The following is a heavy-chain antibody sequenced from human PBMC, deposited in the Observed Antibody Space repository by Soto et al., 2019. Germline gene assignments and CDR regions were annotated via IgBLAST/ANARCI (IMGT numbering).Heavy chain of an antibody. Sequence: SETLSLTCTVSGGSISSGGYYWSWIRQHPGKGLEWIGYIYYSGSTYYNPSLKSRVTISVDTSKNQFSLKLSSVTAADTAVYYCARADCTNGVCFLRDDAFDIWGQGTMVTVSS. J-gene: IGHJ3*02. CDR2: IYYSGST. CDR3: ARADCTNGVCFLRDDAFDI. D-gene: IGHD2-8*01. V-gene: IGHV4-31*03. CDR1: GGSISSGGYY.